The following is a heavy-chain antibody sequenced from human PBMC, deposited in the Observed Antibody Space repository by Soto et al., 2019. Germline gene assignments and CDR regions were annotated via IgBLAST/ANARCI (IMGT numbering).Heavy chain of an antibody. Sequence: SETPSLTCTVSGDSINGNYWSRVRQPPGKGPEWIGEIYDSGTTYYNPSLNSRATISLDKSKNQFSLNLNSVTAADTAVYYCARNRGYSQGDWGPGTLVTVS. CDR3: ARNRGYSQGD. CDR2: IYDSGTT. CDR1: GDSINGNY. V-gene: IGHV4-4*02. J-gene: IGHJ4*02. D-gene: IGHD5-18*01.